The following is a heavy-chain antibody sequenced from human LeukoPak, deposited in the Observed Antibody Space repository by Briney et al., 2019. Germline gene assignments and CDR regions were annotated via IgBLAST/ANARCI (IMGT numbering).Heavy chain of an antibody. CDR2: INHSGST. CDR3: ARGRRDGSSCFDY. CDR1: GGSFSGYY. D-gene: IGHD6-13*01. Sequence: SETLSLTCAVYGGSFSGYYWSWIRQPPGKGLEWIGEINHSGSTNYNPSLKSRVTISVDTSKNQFSLKLSSVTAADTAVYYCARGRRDGSSCFDYRGQGTLVTVSS. V-gene: IGHV4-34*01. J-gene: IGHJ5*01.